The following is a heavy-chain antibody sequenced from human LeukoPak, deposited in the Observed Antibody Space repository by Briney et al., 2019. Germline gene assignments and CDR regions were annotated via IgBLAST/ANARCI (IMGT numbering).Heavy chain of an antibody. J-gene: IGHJ4*02. V-gene: IGHV4-34*01. CDR1: GGSFSGYY. Sequence: SETLSPTCGVYGGSFSGYYWSWIRQPPGKGLEWIGEVSHSGTTNYNPSLKSRVTISVDTSKNQFSLKLSSVTAADTAVYYCARDWATVTELDYWGQGTLVTVSS. CDR2: VSHSGTT. D-gene: IGHD4-17*01. CDR3: ARDWATVTELDY.